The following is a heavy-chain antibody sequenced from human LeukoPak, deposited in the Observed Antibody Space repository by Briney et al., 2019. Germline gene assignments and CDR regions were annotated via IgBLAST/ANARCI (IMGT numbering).Heavy chain of an antibody. CDR3: TRVNLSFFFDY. V-gene: IGHV3-49*04. D-gene: IGHD3-3*01. Sequence: GGSLRLSCTASGFTFGDYAMSWVRQAPGKGLEGVGFIRSKAYGGTTEYAASVKGRFTISRDDYKSIAYLQMTSLKPGKTAGNNCTRVNLSFFFDYWGQGTLVTVSS. CDR2: IRSKAYGGTT. CDR1: GFTFGDYA. J-gene: IGHJ4*02.